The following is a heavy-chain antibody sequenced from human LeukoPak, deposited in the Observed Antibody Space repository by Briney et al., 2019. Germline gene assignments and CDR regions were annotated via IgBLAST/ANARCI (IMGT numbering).Heavy chain of an antibody. J-gene: IGHJ5*02. D-gene: IGHD3-10*01. V-gene: IGHV3-23*01. Sequence: PGGSLRLSCAASGFTFSSYAMSWARQAPGKGPQWVSAISGSGGITYYADSVKGRFTISRDNSKNTLYLQMNSLRAEDTAVYYCARDYPPPRMVRGGQRWFDPWGQGTLVTVSS. CDR2: ISGSGGIT. CDR1: GFTFSSYA. CDR3: ARDYPPPRMVRGGQRWFDP.